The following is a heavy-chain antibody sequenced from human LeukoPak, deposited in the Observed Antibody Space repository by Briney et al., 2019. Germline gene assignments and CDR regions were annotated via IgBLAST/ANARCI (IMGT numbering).Heavy chain of an antibody. J-gene: IGHJ3*02. V-gene: IGHV5-51*01. CDR2: IYPGDSDA. CDR3: ARQGRIVVVTTTHDAFDI. D-gene: IGHD2-21*02. CDR1: GYTFTNYY. Sequence: GESLKISCKGSGYTFTNYYIGWVRQTPGKGLEWMGIIYPGDSDARYSPSFQGQVTISADKSISTAYLRWSSLKASDTAMYYCARQGRIVVVTTTHDAFDIWGQGTMVTVSS.